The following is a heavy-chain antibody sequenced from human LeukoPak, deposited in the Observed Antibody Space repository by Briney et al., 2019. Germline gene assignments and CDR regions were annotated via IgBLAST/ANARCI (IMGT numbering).Heavy chain of an antibody. CDR2: ISSSGSTI. D-gene: IGHD3-10*01. CDR1: GFTFSDYY. CDR3: ASDYGIFDY. J-gene: IGHJ4*02. Sequence: PGGSLRLSCAASGFTFSDYYMSWIRQAPGKGLEWVSYISSSGSTIYYADSVKGRFTISRDKAKTSLDLQMNILSANNTAVYYWASDYGIFDYWGQGTLVTVSS. V-gene: IGHV3-11*04.